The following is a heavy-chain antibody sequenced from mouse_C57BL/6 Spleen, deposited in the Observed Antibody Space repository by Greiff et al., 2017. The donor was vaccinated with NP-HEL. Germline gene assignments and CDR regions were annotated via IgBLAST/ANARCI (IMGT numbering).Heavy chain of an antibody. D-gene: IGHD2-5*01. CDR1: GYNFTSYW. J-gene: IGHJ4*01. Sequence: RKKEGAELAKPGASVKLSCKASGYNFTSYWMHWVKQRPGQGREWIGYINPSSGYTKYNQKFKDKATLTADKSSSTAYMQLSSLTYEDSAVYYCAKKAYYSNPGDYAMDYWGQGTSVTVSS. CDR3: AKKAYYSNPGDYAMDY. V-gene: IGHV1-7*01. CDR2: INPSSGYT.